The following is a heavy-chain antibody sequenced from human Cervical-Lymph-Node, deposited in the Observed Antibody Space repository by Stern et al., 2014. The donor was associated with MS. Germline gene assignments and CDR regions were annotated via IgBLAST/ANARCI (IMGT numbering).Heavy chain of an antibody. D-gene: IGHD3-3*01. J-gene: IGHJ4*02. V-gene: IGHV3-53*01. CDR2: IYSDGRT. Sequence: EVQLVESGGGLVQPGGSLRLSCAVSGFSVSTNYMNLVRQAPGKGLACVSIIYSDGRTSYADSVKGRFSISRDDSKNTLYLEMNSLRAEDTAVYYCARAGVWDVLDNWGQGTLVTVSS. CDR1: GFSVSTNY. CDR3: ARAGVWDVLDN.